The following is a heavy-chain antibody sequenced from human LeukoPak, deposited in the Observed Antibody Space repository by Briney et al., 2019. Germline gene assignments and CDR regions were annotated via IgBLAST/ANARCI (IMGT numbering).Heavy chain of an antibody. D-gene: IGHD2-15*01. Sequence: GGSLRLSCAASGFTFKNAWMSWVRQAPGKGLKWVGRIKSNSAGGTTDYAAPVTGRFTISRDDSKNTLYLHMNSLTTEDTAVYYCTTYCSGGACYSGEYFDYWGQGTLVTVSS. J-gene: IGHJ4*02. CDR1: GFTFKNAW. V-gene: IGHV3-15*01. CDR2: IKSNSAGGTT. CDR3: TTYCSGGACYSGEYFDY.